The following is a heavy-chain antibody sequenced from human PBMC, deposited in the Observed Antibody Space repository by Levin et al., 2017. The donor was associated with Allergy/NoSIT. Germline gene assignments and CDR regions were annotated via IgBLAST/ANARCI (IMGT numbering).Heavy chain of an antibody. Sequence: GESLKISCAASGFTFSSYGMHWVRQAPGKGLEWVAVISYDGSNKYYADSVKGRFTISRDNSKNTLYLQMNSLRAEDTAVYYCAKDACSSTSCQGYYYYMDVWGKGTTVTVSS. J-gene: IGHJ6*03. V-gene: IGHV3-30*18. CDR2: ISYDGSNK. CDR3: AKDACSSTSCQGYYYYMDV. D-gene: IGHD2-2*01. CDR1: GFTFSSYG.